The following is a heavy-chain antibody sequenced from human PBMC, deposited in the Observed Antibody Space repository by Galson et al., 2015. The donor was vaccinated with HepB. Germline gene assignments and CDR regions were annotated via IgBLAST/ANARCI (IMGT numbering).Heavy chain of an antibody. CDR1: GYTFTSYY. CDR3: ARGYGDYLYYYYGMDV. V-gene: IGHV1-46*03. CDR2: INPSGGST. Sequence: SVKVSCKASGYTFTSYYMHWVRQAPGQGLEWMGIINPSGGSTSYAQKFQGRVTMTRDTSTSTVYMELSSLRSEDTAVYYCARGYGDYLYYYYGMDVWGKGTTVTVSS. D-gene: IGHD4-17*01. J-gene: IGHJ6*04.